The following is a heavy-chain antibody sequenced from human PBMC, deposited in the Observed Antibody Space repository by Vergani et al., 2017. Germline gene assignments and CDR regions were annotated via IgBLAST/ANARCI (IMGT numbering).Heavy chain of an antibody. D-gene: IGHD3-22*01. V-gene: IGHV3-48*01. CDR1: GFIFSSYS. CDR2: ISTSSSTI. J-gene: IGHJ4*02. CDR3: ARDPNYYDSTMDLDY. Sequence: EVQLVESGGGLVQPGGSLRLSCAASGFIFSSYSMNWVRQAPGKGLEWVSYISTSSSTIYYADSVKGRFTISRDNAKNSLYLQMNSLRAEDTAVYYCARDPNYYDSTMDLDYWGQGTLVTVSS.